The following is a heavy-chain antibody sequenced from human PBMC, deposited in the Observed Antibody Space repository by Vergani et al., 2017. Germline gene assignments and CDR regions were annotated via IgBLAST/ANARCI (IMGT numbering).Heavy chain of an antibody. V-gene: IGHV3-11*06. J-gene: IGHJ4*02. D-gene: IGHD2-2*01. CDR1: GFTFSDYY. CDR2: ISSSSSYT. CDR3: AIPLGYCSSTSCSRNNWNYNY. Sequence: QVQLVESGGGLVKPGGSLRLSCAASGFTFSDYYMSWIRQAPGKGLEWVSYISSSSSYTNYADSVKGRFTISRDNAKNSLYLQMNSLRAADTAVYYCAIPLGYCSSTSCSRNNWNYNYWGQGTLVTVSS.